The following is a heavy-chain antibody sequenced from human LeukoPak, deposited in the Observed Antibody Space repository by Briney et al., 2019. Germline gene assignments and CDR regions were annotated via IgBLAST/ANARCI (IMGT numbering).Heavy chain of an antibody. CDR1: GYSISSGYY. Sequence: PSETLSLTCAVSGYSISSGYYWGWIRQPPGKGLKWIGSIYYSGSTYYNPSLKSRVTISVDTSKNQFSLKLSSVTAADTAVYYCARLEDIVVVPAALDWFDPWGQGTLVTVSS. CDR3: ARLEDIVVVPAALDWFDP. CDR2: IYYSGST. J-gene: IGHJ5*02. V-gene: IGHV4-38-2*01. D-gene: IGHD2-2*01.